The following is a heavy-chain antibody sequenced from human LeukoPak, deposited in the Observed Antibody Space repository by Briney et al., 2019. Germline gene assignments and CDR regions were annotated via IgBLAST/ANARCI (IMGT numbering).Heavy chain of an antibody. CDR1: GITFSSYS. CDR3: ARGLSGGVYSSSSSYDY. J-gene: IGHJ4*02. Sequence: GGSLRLSCAASGITFSSYSMSWVRQAPGKGLEWVSSISSSSNYIYYADSVEGRFTISRDNAKNSLYLQMNSLRAEDTAVYYCARGLSGGVYSSSSSYDYWGQGTLVTVSS. V-gene: IGHV3-21*01. CDR2: ISSSSNYI. D-gene: IGHD6-6*01.